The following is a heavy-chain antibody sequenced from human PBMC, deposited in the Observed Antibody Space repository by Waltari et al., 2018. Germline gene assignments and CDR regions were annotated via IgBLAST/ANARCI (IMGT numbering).Heavy chain of an antibody. J-gene: IGHJ4*02. V-gene: IGHV4-38-2*01. CDR2: IYHSGST. CDR1: GYSISSGYY. Sequence: QVQLQESGPGLVKPSETLSLTCAVSGYSISSGYYWGWIRQPPGKGLEWIGSIYHSGSTYYNPSLKSRVTISVDTSKNQFSLKLSSMTAADTAVYYCARRTAADGFDYWGQGTLVTVSS. CDR3: ARRTAADGFDY. D-gene: IGHD6-13*01.